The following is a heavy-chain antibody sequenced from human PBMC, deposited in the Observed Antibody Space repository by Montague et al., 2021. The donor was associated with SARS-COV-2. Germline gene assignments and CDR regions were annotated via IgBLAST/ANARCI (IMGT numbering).Heavy chain of an antibody. D-gene: IGHD2-15*01. CDR3: AREVLGYCSGGSCSHHLGYYYYYYMDV. Sequence: SPRLSCAASGFTFSSYWMSWVRQAPGKGLEWVATIKQDGSETYYVDSVKGRFTISRDNAKNSLYLQMNSPRAEDTAVYYCAREVLGYCSGGSCSHHLGYYYYYYMDVWGKGTTVTVSS. CDR1: GFTFSSYW. CDR2: IKQDGSET. J-gene: IGHJ6*03. V-gene: IGHV3-7*05.